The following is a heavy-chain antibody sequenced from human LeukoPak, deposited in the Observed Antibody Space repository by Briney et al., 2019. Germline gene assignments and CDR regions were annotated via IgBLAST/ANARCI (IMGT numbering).Heavy chain of an antibody. Sequence: PSETLSLTCTVSGYSISSPYYGCGSRQPPGKGLEWIGIIYHSGSTYYNPSHKSRVTIAIDTTKNQFSMKLSSVPAADTAVYYSARDPQALAPRYCSGGSCHSYFDYWGQGTLVTVSS. CDR3: ARDPQALAPRYCSGGSCHSYFDY. V-gene: IGHV4-38-2*02. D-gene: IGHD2-15*01. CDR2: IYHSGST. CDR1: GYSISSPYY. J-gene: IGHJ4*02.